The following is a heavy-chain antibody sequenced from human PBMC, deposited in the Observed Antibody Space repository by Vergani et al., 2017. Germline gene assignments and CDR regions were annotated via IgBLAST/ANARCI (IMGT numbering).Heavy chain of an antibody. D-gene: IGHD3-10*01. CDR2: SYYSGTT. CDR1: GASIGSTSDY. V-gene: IGHV4-39*01. CDR3: AKQYASGSYKH. J-gene: IGHJ4*02. Sequence: QLQLQESGPGLVKPSETLSLTCAVSGASIGSTSDYWAWIRQPPGKGLEWIATSYYSGTTYYNPSLKSRVTISIDPSKNQFSLKLTSVTATDTAMYYCAKQYASGSYKHWGQGTLVTVSS.